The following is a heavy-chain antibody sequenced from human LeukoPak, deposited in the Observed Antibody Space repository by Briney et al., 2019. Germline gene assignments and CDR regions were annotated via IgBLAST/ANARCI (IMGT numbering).Heavy chain of an antibody. CDR1: GFTFSSYA. CDR3: ARRREQWLWASYYFDY. CDR2: ISYDGSNK. V-gene: IGHV3-30-3*01. Sequence: GGSLRLSCAASGFTFSSYAMHWVRQAPGKGLEWVAVISYDGSNKYYADSVKGRFTISRDNSKNTLYLQMNSLRAEDTAVYYCARRREQWLWASYYFDYWGQGTLVTVSS. D-gene: IGHD6-19*01. J-gene: IGHJ4*02.